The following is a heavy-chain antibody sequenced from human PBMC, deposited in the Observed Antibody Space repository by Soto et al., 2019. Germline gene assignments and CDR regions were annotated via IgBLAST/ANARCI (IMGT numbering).Heavy chain of an antibody. Sequence: EVQLVESGGGLVKPGGSLRLSCAASGFTFSSYSMNWVRQAPGKGLEWVSSISSSSSYIYYADSVKGRFTISRDNAKNSLYLQMNSLRAEDTAVYYCARVGSYDYIEGSYSYGDYFDYWGQGTLVTVSS. CDR3: ARVGSYDYIEGSYSYGDYFDY. J-gene: IGHJ4*02. D-gene: IGHD3-16*02. V-gene: IGHV3-21*01. CDR1: GFTFSSYS. CDR2: ISSSSSYI.